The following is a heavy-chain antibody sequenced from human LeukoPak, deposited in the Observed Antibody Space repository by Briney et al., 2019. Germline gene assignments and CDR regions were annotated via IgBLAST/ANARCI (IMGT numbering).Heavy chain of an antibody. CDR3: ARAVGPFDI. CDR2: IWFDGSIK. J-gene: IGHJ3*02. Sequence: RRSLRLSSAASGFTFSTYGMHWVRQAPGKGLEWVALIWFDGSIKYYADSVKGRFTISRDNSKNTLYLQRNSLRAEDTAVYYCARAVGPFDIWGQGTIGIVSS. CDR1: GFTFSTYG. V-gene: IGHV3-33*01.